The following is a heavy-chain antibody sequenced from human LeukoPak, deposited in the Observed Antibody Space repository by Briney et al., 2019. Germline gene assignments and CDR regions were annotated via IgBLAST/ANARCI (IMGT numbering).Heavy chain of an antibody. J-gene: IGHJ4*02. Sequence: QAGGSLTLSCAASGFTLSTNYMSWVRQVSGEGLEFVSLISTGGTTDYADSVKGRFTISRDNSQDTLYLQMNSLRAEDTAVYYCAKTGDGYYYFDYWGQGTLVAVSS. D-gene: IGHD5-24*01. CDR1: GFTLSTNY. CDR2: ISTGGTT. V-gene: IGHV3-53*01. CDR3: AKTGDGYYYFDY.